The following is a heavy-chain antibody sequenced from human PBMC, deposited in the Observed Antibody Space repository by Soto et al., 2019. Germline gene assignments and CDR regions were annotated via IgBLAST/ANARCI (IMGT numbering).Heavy chain of an antibody. CDR3: ARDRVDCNGRNCWRAVEDT. CDR2: IDPSGGGT. CDR1: GYTFTSYY. V-gene: IGHV1-46*01. Sequence: SVKVSCKASGYTFTSYYMHWVRQAPGQGLEWMGIIDPSGGGTSYAQKFQGRLTMTRDTSTTTVYMELSSLRSEDTAVYYCARDRVDCNGRNCWRAVEDTWGQGIPVTVS. D-gene: IGHD2-15*01. J-gene: IGHJ5*02.